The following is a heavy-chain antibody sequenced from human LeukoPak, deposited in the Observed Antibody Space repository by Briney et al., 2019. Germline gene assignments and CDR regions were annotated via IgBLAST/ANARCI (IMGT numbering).Heavy chain of an antibody. CDR2: IRSNTYGGTA. Sequence: GGSLRLSCTASGFTFGDYAMSWFRQAPGKGLEWVGFIRSNTYGGTAEYAASVKGRFTITRDVSKSIAYLQMNSLKTEDTAVYYCTKGDYHAYWGQGTLATVSS. V-gene: IGHV3-49*03. CDR1: GFTFGDYA. J-gene: IGHJ4*02. CDR3: TKGDYHAY.